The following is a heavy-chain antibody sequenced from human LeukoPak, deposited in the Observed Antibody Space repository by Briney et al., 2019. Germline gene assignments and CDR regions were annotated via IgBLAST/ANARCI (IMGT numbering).Heavy chain of an antibody. CDR3: AKDGYKDNAADY. Sequence: GGSLRLSCAASGFTFSSYGMHWVRQAPGKGLEWVAVIWYDGSNKYYADSVKGRFTISRDNSKNTLYLQMNSLRAEDTAVYYCAKDGYKDNAADYWGQGTLVTVSS. V-gene: IGHV3-33*06. J-gene: IGHJ4*02. CDR1: GFTFSSYG. D-gene: IGHD5-24*01. CDR2: IWYDGSNK.